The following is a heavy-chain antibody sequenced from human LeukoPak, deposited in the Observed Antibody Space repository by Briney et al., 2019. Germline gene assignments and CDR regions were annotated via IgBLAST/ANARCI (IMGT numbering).Heavy chain of an antibody. CDR1: GYTFTSYA. D-gene: IGHD3-22*01. Sequence: ASVKVSRKASGYTFTSYAMNWVRQAPGQGLEWMGWINTNTGNPTYAQGFTGQFVFSLDTSVSTAYLQISSLKAEDTAVYYCARVSYDSSGYNDAFDIWGQGTMVTVSS. V-gene: IGHV7-4-1*02. CDR3: ARVSYDSSGYNDAFDI. J-gene: IGHJ3*02. CDR2: INTNTGNP.